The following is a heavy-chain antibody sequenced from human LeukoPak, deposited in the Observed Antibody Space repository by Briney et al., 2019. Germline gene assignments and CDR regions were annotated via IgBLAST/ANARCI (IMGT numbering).Heavy chain of an antibody. CDR3: ARGEFGDYYYFYMDV. D-gene: IGHD2/OR15-2a*01. V-gene: IGHV3-21*01. J-gene: IGHJ6*03. CDR1: GFTFSSYS. Sequence: GGSLRLSCAASGFTFSSYSMNWVRQAPGKGLEWVSSISSSSSYIYYADSVKGRFTISRDDAKNSLFLQMNSLRAEDTATCYCARGEFGDYYYFYMDVWGKGTTVTVSS. CDR2: ISSSSSYI.